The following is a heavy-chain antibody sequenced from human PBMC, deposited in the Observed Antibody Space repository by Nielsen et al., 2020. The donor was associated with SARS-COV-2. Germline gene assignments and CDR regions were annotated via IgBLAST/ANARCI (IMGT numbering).Heavy chain of an antibody. V-gene: IGHV4-4*02. D-gene: IGHD2-2*02. CDR3: ARVRYQLLYDWFDP. Sequence: SETLSLTCAVSGGSISSSNWWSWVRQPPGKGLEWIGEIYHSGSTNYNPSLKSRVTISVDKSKNQFSLKLSSVTAADTAVYYCARVRYQLLYDWFDPWGQGTLVTVSS. J-gene: IGHJ5*02. CDR2: IYHSGST. CDR1: GGSISSSNW.